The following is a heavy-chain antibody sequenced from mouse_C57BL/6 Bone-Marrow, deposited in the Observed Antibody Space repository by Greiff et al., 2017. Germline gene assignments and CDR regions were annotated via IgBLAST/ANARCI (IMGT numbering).Heavy chain of an antibody. V-gene: IGHV1-81*01. D-gene: IGHD1-1*01. CDR3: ASFYYYGSSYDY. CDR1: GYTFTSYG. CDR2: IYPRSGNT. Sequence: VQLQQSGAELARPGASVKLSCKASGYTFTSYGISWVKQRTGQGLERIGEIYPRSGNTYYNEKFKGKATLTADKSSSTAYMELRSLTSEDSAVXFCASFYYYGSSYDYWGQGTTLTVSS. J-gene: IGHJ2*01.